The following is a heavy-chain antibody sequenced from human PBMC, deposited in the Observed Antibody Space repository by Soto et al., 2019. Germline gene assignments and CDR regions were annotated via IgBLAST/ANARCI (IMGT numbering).Heavy chain of an antibody. J-gene: IGHJ4*02. Sequence: ASVKVSCKASGGTFSSYAISWVRQAPGQGLEWMGGIIPIFGTANYAQKFQGRVTITADESTSTAYMELSSLRSEDTAVYYCATSRGSGYYDTSGYYYIDRCPGYWGQGTLVTVSS. CDR3: ATSRGSGYYDTSGYYYIDRCPGY. CDR2: IIPIFGTA. CDR1: GGTFSSYA. D-gene: IGHD3-22*01. V-gene: IGHV1-69*13.